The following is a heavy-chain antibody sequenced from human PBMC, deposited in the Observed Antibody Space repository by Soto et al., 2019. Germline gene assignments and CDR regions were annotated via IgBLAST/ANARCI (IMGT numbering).Heavy chain of an antibody. CDR2: IYYSGST. J-gene: IGHJ6*02. CDR1: GGSISSGGYY. CDR3: ARDGVRSLITGTTYSYGMDV. Sequence: QVQLQESGPGLVKPSQTLSLTCTVSGGSISSGGYYWSWIRQHPGKGLEWIGYIYYSGSTYYNPSFKCRVHISVDTSKNPFPLKLSSVNAAATAVYYCARDGVRSLITGTTYSYGMDVWGQGTTVTVSS. D-gene: IGHD1-7*01. V-gene: IGHV4-31*03.